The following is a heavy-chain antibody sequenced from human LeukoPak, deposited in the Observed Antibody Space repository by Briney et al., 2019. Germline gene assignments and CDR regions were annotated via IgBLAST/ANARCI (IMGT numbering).Heavy chain of an antibody. D-gene: IGHD6-13*01. CDR2: ISSSSSYI. CDR3: ARDQAAAGNCFDY. J-gene: IGHJ4*02. CDR1: GFTFSSYS. Sequence: GGSLRLSCAASGFTFSSYSMNWVRQAPGKGLEWVSSISSSSSYIYYADSVKGRFTISRDNAKNPLYLQMNSLRAEDTAVYYCARDQAAAGNCFDYWGQGTLVTVSS. V-gene: IGHV3-21*01.